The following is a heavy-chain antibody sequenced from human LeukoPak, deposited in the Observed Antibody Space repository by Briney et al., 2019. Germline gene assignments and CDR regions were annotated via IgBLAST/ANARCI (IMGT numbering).Heavy chain of an antibody. J-gene: IGHJ4*02. V-gene: IGHV4-4*07. CDR2: IYSSGST. CDR1: GASISAFH. Sequence: SETLSLTCTVSGASISAFHWTWFRQPAGKGLEWIGLIYSSGSTLFNPSLKSRVAMSVDLTKNQLSLKVTSVTAADTAMYYCARKDGDYWGRGTLVTVSS. CDR3: ARKDGDY.